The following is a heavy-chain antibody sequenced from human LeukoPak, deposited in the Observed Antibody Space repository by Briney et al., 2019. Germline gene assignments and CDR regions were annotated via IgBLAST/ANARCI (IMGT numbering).Heavy chain of an antibody. Sequence: KPSETLSLTCAVYGGSFSGYYWSWIRQPPGKWLEWIGEINHIGSTNYNPSLKSRVTISVDPSKNQFSLKLSSVTAADTAVYYCARGGMVRGVRFDYWGQGTLVTVSS. D-gene: IGHD3-10*01. V-gene: IGHV4-34*01. CDR3: ARGGMVRGVRFDY. CDR1: GGSFSGYY. CDR2: INHIGST. J-gene: IGHJ4*02.